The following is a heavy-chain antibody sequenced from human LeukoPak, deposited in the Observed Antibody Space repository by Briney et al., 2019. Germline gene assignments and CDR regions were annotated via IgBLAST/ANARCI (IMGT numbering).Heavy chain of an antibody. Sequence: GGSLRLSCAASGFTFSSYSMNWVRQAPGKGLEWVSSISSSSSYIYYADSVKGRFTISRDNAKNSLCLQVNSLRAEDTAVYYCASNRIPRLVGATTTWGQGTLVTVSS. V-gene: IGHV3-21*01. CDR2: ISSSSSYI. CDR1: GFTFSSYS. J-gene: IGHJ4*02. D-gene: IGHD1-26*01. CDR3: ASNRIPRLVGATTT.